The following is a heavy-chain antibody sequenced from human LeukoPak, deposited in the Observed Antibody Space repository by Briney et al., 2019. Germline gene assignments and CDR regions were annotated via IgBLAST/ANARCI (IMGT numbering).Heavy chain of an antibody. Sequence: GGSLRLSCAASGFTFSSYWMSWVRQAPGKGLEWVANIKKDGSEKYYVDSVKGRFTISRDNAKTSLYLQMNSLRAEDTAVYYCARVLSGETGYTYGRGIDYWGQGTLVTVSS. J-gene: IGHJ4*02. CDR3: ARVLSGETGYTYGRGIDY. CDR1: GFTFSSYW. V-gene: IGHV3-7*01. CDR2: IKKDGSEK. D-gene: IGHD5-18*01.